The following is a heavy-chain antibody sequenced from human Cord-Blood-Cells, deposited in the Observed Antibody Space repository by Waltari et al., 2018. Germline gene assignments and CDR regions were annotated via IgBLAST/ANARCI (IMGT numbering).Heavy chain of an antibody. Sequence: QVQLQESGPGLVTPSGPLSLTCAFSGGSISSKNWRTWVRQPPGKGLEWIGEIYHSGGTNYHPSLKSRVTISVDKSKNQFSLKLSSVTAADTAVYYCARALYAFDIWGQGTMVTVSS. CDR1: GGSISSKNW. CDR2: IYHSGGT. CDR3: ARALYAFDI. V-gene: IGHV4-4*02. J-gene: IGHJ3*02.